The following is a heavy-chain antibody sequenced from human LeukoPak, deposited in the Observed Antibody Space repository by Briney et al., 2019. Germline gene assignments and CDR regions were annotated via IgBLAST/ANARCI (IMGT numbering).Heavy chain of an antibody. V-gene: IGHV3-30*02. CDR3: ARDGGRYRFDY. CDR1: GFTFSAYG. D-gene: IGHD3-16*02. Sequence: GGSLRLSCAASGFTFSAYGMHWVRQAPGKGLEWVAFTRSDGSQKYYADSVKGRFTISRDKSKNSLYLQMNSLRPDDTALYYCARDGGRYRFDYWGQGTMVTVSS. J-gene: IGHJ4*02. CDR2: TRSDGSQK.